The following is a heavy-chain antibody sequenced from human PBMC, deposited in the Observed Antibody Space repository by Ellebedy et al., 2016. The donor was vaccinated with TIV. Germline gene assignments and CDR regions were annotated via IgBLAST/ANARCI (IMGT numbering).Heavy chain of an antibody. D-gene: IGHD1-26*01. CDR1: GYTFTGYY. CDR3: ATDHIAGATPLDY. V-gene: IGHV1-2*02. CDR2: ISPNSGGT. J-gene: IGHJ4*02. Sequence: ASVKVSXXASGYTFTGYYMHWVRQAPGQGLEWMGWISPNSGGTNYAQKFQGRVTMTRDTSITTAYMELSRLRSEDTAVYYCATDHIAGATPLDYWGQGTLVTVSS.